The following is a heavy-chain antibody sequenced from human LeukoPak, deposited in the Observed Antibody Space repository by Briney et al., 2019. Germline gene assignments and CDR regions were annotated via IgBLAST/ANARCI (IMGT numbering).Heavy chain of an antibody. J-gene: IGHJ6*02. CDR3: ARDWSGAYGMDV. D-gene: IGHD3-10*01. CDR2: IDGDGSQK. V-gene: IGHV3-7*01. Sequence: PGGSLRLSCAASGFISSRHWMNWGRQAPGKGLEWVAGIDGDGSQKDYVDSVKGRFTIYRDNAKNLLYLLMNSLRVEDTAVYYCARDWSGAYGMDVWGQGTTVTVSS. CDR1: GFISSRHW.